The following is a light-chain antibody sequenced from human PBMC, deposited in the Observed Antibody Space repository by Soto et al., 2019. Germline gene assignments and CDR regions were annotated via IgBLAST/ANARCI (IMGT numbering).Light chain of an antibody. CDR3: IAYTSSSTPYV. CDR2: DVR. Sequence: QSALTQPASVSGSPGQSITISCTGTSSDVGGYNYVSWYQQHPDTAPKLIIYDVRYRPSGVSDRFSGSKSGNTASLTISGLQAEDEADYYCIAYTSSSTPYVFGSGTKVTVL. V-gene: IGLV2-14*03. J-gene: IGLJ1*01. CDR1: SSDVGGYNY.